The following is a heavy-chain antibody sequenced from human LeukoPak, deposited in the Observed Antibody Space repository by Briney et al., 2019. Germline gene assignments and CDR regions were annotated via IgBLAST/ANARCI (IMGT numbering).Heavy chain of an antibody. V-gene: IGHV3-48*03. CDR3: ARGVRQWLLTYYFDY. Sequence: GGSLRLSCAASGFTFSSYEMNWVRQAPGKGLEWVSYICSSGSTIYYADSVKGRFTISRDNAKNSLYLQMNSLRAEDTAVYYCARGVRQWLLTYYFDYWGQGTLVTVSS. J-gene: IGHJ4*02. D-gene: IGHD6-19*01. CDR1: GFTFSSYE. CDR2: ICSSGSTI.